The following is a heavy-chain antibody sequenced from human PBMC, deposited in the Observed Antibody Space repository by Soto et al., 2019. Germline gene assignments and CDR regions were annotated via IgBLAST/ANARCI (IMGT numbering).Heavy chain of an antibody. CDR1: GGSISSSSYY. CDR3: ARHVEYYDILTGYYEDFDY. CDR2: IYYSGST. J-gene: IGHJ4*02. Sequence: SETLSLTCTVSGGSISSSSYYWGWIRQPPGKGLEWIGSIYYSGSTYYNPSLKSRVTISVDTSKNQFSLKLSSVTATDTAVYYCARHVEYYDILTGYYEDFDYWGQGTLVTVSS. V-gene: IGHV4-39*01. D-gene: IGHD3-9*01.